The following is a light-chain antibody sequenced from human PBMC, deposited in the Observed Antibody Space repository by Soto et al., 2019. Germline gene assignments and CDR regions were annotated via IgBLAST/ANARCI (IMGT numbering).Light chain of an antibody. V-gene: IGLV1-47*01. CDR3: AAWDDSLSGRV. Sequence: QSVLTQPPSASGTPGQRVTISCSGSTSNIGSNYVYWYQQLPGTAPKLLIYMNNQWPSGVPDRFSGSKSGTSASLAISGLRSEDEADYYCAAWDDSLSGRVFGGGTKVTVL. CDR2: MNN. CDR1: TSNIGSNY. J-gene: IGLJ2*01.